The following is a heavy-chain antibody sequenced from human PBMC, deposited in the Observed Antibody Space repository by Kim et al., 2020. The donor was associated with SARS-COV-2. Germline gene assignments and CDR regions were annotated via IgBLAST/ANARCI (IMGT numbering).Heavy chain of an antibody. D-gene: IGHD3-22*01. CDR3: AKDLGLYYYDSIFHYYYGMDV. V-gene: IGHV3-23*01. Sequence: GGSLRLSCAASGFTFSSYAMSWVRQAPGKGLEWVSAISGSGGSTYYADSVKGRFTISRDNSKNTLYLQMNSLRAEDTAVYYCAKDLGLYYYDSIFHYYYGMDVWGQGTTVTVSS. CDR2: ISGSGGST. CDR1: GFTFSSYA. J-gene: IGHJ6*02.